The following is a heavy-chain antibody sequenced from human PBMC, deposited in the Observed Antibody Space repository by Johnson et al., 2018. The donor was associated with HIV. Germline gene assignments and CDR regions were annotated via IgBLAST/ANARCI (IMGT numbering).Heavy chain of an antibody. Sequence: HVQVVESGGGVVRPGGSLSLSCAASGFTFNSFGVHWVRQAPGKGPEWVAFIRDDGSNEDYADSVKGRFTISRDNSKNTLYLQMNRLRAEDTAVYYCARDNIVATADDAFDVWGQGTMVTVSS. V-gene: IGHV3-30*02. J-gene: IGHJ3*01. CDR1: GFTFNSFG. D-gene: IGHD5-12*01. CDR2: IRDDGSNE. CDR3: ARDNIVATADDAFDV.